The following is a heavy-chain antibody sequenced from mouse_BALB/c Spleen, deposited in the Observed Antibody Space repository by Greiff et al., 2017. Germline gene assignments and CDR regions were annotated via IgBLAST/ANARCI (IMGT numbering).Heavy chain of an antibody. D-gene: IGHD2-3*01. J-gene: IGHJ4*01. CDR1: GFTFSSFG. CDR3: ARSRDGYGDY. V-gene: IGHV5-17*02. CDR2: ISSGSSTI. Sequence: EVHLVESGGGLVQPGGSRKLSCAASGFTFSSFGMHWVRQAPEKGLEWVAYISSGSSTIYYADTVKGRFTISRDNPKNTLFLQMTSLRSEDTAMYYCARSRDGYGDYWGQGTSVTVSS.